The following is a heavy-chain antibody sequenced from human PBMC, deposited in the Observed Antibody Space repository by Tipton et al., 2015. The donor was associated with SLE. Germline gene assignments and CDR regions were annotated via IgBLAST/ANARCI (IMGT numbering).Heavy chain of an antibody. D-gene: IGHD1-1*01. CDR2: IWFDGNNK. Sequence: QVQLVQSGGGVVQPGRSKRLSCSASGFPFSNYGMDWVRQAPGKGLEWVALIWFDGNNKDYADSVKGRFTISRDNSENTLYLQMDSLRGEDTAVYFCAKSLNDGTHYHGLDVRGQGTTVIVSS. V-gene: IGHV3-33*06. J-gene: IGHJ6*02. CDR3: AKSLNDGTHYHGLDV. CDR1: GFPFSNYG.